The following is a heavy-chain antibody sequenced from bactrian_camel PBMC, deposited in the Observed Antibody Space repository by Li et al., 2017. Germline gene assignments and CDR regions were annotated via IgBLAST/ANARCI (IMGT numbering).Heavy chain of an antibody. V-gene: IGHV3S1*01. CDR3: AVAVSGYCDKLRPGLFGH. D-gene: IGHD5*01. CDR2: INTRLHPGGAR. CDR1: GYIDGRQC. Sequence: HVQLVESGGGSVQAGGSLRLACVVSGYIDGRQCIGWFRQAPGKEREGVATTRINTRLHPGGARTYADSVKGRFTISHDNAKNILYLEMNNLQPADTAMYYCAVAVSGYCDKLRPGLFGHWGQGTQVTVS. J-gene: IGHJ4*01.